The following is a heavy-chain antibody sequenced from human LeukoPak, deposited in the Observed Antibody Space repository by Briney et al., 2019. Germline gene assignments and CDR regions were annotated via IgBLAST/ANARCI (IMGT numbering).Heavy chain of an antibody. V-gene: IGHV3-23*01. J-gene: IGHJ4*02. Sequence: GGSLRLSCAASGFTFSSYAMSWVRQAPGKGLEWVSAISGSGGSTYYADSVKGRFTISRDNSKNTLYLQMNSLRAEDTAVYYCAKGRGSYYYGSGSYFGRLEFDYWGQGTLVTVSS. CDR2: ISGSGGST. CDR1: GFTFSSYA. CDR3: AKGRGSYYYGSGSYFGRLEFDY. D-gene: IGHD3-10*01.